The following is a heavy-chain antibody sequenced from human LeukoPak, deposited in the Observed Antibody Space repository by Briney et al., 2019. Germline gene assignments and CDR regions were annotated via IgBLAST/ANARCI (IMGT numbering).Heavy chain of an antibody. D-gene: IGHD5-18*01. CDR1: GFTFSSYA. CDR2: ISGSGGST. V-gene: IGHV3-23*01. J-gene: IGHJ6*02. CDR3: AKDSGYSYGYGEFGMSGMDV. Sequence: PGRSLRLSCAASGFTFSSYAMSWVRQAPGKGLEWVSAISGSGGSTYYADSVKGRFTISRDNSKNTLYLQMNSLRAEDTAVYYCAKDSGYSYGYGEFGMSGMDVWGQGTTVTVSS.